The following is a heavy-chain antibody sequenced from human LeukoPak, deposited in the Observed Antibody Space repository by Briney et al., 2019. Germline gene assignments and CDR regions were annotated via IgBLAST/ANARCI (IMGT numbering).Heavy chain of an antibody. J-gene: IGHJ4*02. CDR2: ISSSSTTI. CDR3: AKGWARVVVVAATPNY. Sequence: GGSLRLSCAASGFTFSSYSMMWVRQAPGKGLEWVSYISSSSTTIHYADSVKGRFTISGDNAKNSVYLQMNSLRAEDTAVYYCAKGWARVVVVAATPNYWGQGTLVTVSS. D-gene: IGHD2-15*01. CDR1: GFTFSSYS. V-gene: IGHV3-48*01.